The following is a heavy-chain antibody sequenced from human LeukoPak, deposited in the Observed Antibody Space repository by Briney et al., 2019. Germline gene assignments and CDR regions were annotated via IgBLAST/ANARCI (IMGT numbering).Heavy chain of an antibody. CDR1: GYTSTGYY. CDR2: INPNSGGT. CDR3: ARGTTLELELPDY. V-gene: IGHV1-2*02. Sequence: ASVKVSCKASGYTSTGYYMHWGRQAPGQGLEWMGWINPNSGGTNYAQKFQGRVTMTRDTSISTAYMELSRLRSDDTAVYYCARGTTLELELPDYWGQGTLVTVSS. D-gene: IGHD1-7*01. J-gene: IGHJ4*02.